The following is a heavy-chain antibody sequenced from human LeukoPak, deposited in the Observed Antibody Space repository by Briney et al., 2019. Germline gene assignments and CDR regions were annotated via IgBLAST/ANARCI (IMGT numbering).Heavy chain of an antibody. D-gene: IGHD6-6*01. CDR3: ARGWNEYSSAGTDAFDI. Sequence: GASVKVSCKASGGTFSSYAISWVRQAPGQGLEWMGGIIPIFGTANYAQKFRGRVTITTDESTSTAYMELSSLRSEDTAVYYCARGWNEYSSAGTDAFDIWGQGTMVTVSS. V-gene: IGHV1-69*05. CDR1: GGTFSSYA. J-gene: IGHJ3*02. CDR2: IIPIFGTA.